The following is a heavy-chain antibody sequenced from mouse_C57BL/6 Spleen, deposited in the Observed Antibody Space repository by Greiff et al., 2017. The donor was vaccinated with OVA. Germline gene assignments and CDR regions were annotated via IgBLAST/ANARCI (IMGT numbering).Heavy chain of an antibody. V-gene: IGHV1-69*01. CDR2: IDPSDSYT. CDR1: GYTFTSYW. CDR3: ARGANSPYAMDY. J-gene: IGHJ4*01. Sequence: VQLQQPGAELVMPGASVKLSCKASGYTFTSYWMHWVKQRPGQGLEWIGEIDPSDSYTNYNQKFKGKSTLTVDKSSSTAYMQLSSLTSEDSAVYYCARGANSPYAMDYWGQGTSVTVSS.